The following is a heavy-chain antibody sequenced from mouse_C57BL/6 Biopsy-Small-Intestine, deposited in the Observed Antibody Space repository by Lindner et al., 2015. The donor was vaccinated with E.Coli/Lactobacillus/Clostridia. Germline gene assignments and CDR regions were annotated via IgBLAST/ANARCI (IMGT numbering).Heavy chain of an antibody. V-gene: IGHV5-17*01. CDR3: ARQVLTTVVTLYYVMDY. CDR2: ISSGSSTI. J-gene: IGHJ4*01. CDR1: GFTFSDYG. D-gene: IGHD1-1*01. Sequence: VQLQESGGGLVKPGGSLKLSCAASGFTFSDYGMHWVRQAPEKGLEWVAYISSGSSTIYYADTVKGRFTISRDNAKNTLFLQMTSLRSEDTAMYYCARQVLTTVVTLYYVMDYWGQGTSVTVSS.